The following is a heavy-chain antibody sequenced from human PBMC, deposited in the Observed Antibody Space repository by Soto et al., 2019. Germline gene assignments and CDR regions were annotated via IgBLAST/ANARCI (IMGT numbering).Heavy chain of an antibody. CDR1: GGSISSGGYY. J-gene: IGHJ4*02. Sequence: TSETLSLTCTVSGGSISSGGYYCSWNRQHPGKGLEWIGYIYYSGSTYYNPSLKSRVTISVDTSKNQFSLKLSSVTAADTAVYYCARALRGIQNLLIDYWGQATLVTVSS. CDR3: ARALRGIQNLLIDY. D-gene: IGHD3-16*01. V-gene: IGHV4-31*03. CDR2: IYYSGST.